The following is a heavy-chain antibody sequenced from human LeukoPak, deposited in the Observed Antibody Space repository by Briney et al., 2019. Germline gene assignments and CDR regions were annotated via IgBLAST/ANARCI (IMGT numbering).Heavy chain of an antibody. V-gene: IGHV3-9*01. CDR2: ISWNSGSI. CDR1: GFTFDDYA. CDR3: TRSVRNGHIDY. J-gene: IGHJ4*02. D-gene: IGHD2-21*01. Sequence: GGSLRLSCAASGFTFDDYAMHWVRQAPGKGLEWVSGISWNSGSIGYADSVKGRFTISRDNAKNSLYLQMSSLRFEDTAVYYCTRSVRNGHIDYWGRGTLVTVSS.